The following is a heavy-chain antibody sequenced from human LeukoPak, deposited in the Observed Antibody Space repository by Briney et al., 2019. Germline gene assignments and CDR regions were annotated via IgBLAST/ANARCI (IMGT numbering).Heavy chain of an antibody. Sequence: GGSLRLSCAASGFTFSSYAMSWVRQAPGKGLEWVSAISGSGGSTYYADSVKGRFIISRDNSKNTLYLQMNSLRAEDTAVYYCASHPFGVVTDDYWGQGTLVTVSS. J-gene: IGHJ4*02. CDR1: GFTFSSYA. D-gene: IGHD3-3*01. CDR3: ASHPFGVVTDDY. CDR2: ISGSGGST. V-gene: IGHV3-23*01.